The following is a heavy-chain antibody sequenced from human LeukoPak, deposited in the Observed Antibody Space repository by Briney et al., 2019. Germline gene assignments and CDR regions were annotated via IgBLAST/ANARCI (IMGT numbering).Heavy chain of an antibody. J-gene: IGHJ5*02. CDR1: GGTFSSYA. V-gene: IGHV1-69*13. CDR3: ARGARRGYSYDYSEGLDWFDP. D-gene: IGHD5-18*01. CDR2: IIPIFGTA. Sequence: ASVKVSCKASGGTFSSYAISWVRQAPGQGLEWMGGIIPIFGTANYAQKFQGRVTITADESTSTAYMELSSLRSEDTAVYYCARGARRGYSYDYSEGLDWFDPWGQGTLVTVSS.